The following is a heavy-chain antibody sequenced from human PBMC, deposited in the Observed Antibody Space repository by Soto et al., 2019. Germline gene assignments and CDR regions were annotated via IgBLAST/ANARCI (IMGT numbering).Heavy chain of an antibody. CDR1: GFTFSSYW. CDR3: ARGATGYGNFDY. Sequence: EVQLVESGGGLVQPGGSLRLSCAASGFTFSSYWMHWVRQTPGKGLVWVSRINGDGSSLYYADSVKGRLTISGDSAKNMLYLRINSLREEDTGVYSCARGATGYGNFDYWGQGTLVTVSS. CDR2: INGDGSSL. V-gene: IGHV3-74*01. J-gene: IGHJ4*02. D-gene: IGHD5-12*01.